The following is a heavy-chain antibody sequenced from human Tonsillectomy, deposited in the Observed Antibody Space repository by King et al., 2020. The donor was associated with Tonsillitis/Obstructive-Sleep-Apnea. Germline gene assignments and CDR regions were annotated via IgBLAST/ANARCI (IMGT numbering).Heavy chain of an antibody. D-gene: IGHD3-10*01. CDR3: ARTDYYGYYFDY. Sequence: VQLQESGPGLVKPSQTLSLICIFSGCSLSSGGFYWSWIRQHPGKGLEWVWYIYYSGGTSYNPSLKGLVTISVDTSKNQFSLKLSSVTAADTAVYYCARTDYYGYYFDYWGQGTLVTVSS. J-gene: IGHJ4*02. V-gene: IGHV4-31*01. CDR1: GCSLSSGGFY. CDR2: IYYSGGT.